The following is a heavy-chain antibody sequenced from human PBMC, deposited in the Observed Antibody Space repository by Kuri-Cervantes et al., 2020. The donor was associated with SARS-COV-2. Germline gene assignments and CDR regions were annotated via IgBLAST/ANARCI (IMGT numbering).Heavy chain of an antibody. CDR3: ARVLSVLLWFGETPRYYGMDV. CDR2: ISSSGSTI. Sequence: GGSLRLSCAASGFTFSSYEMNWVRQAPGKGLEWVSYISSSGSTIYYADSVKGRFTISRDNAKNSLYLQMNSLRAEDTAVYYCARVLSVLLWFGETPRYYGMDVWGQGTTVTVSS. CDR1: GFTFSSYE. D-gene: IGHD3-10*01. V-gene: IGHV3-48*03. J-gene: IGHJ6*02.